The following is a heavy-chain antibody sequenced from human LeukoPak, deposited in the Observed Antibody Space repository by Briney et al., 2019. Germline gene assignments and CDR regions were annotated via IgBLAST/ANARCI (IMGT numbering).Heavy chain of an antibody. CDR1: GGSITSYY. J-gene: IGHJ2*01. CDR3: ASSGWLYWYFDL. V-gene: IGHV4-59*01. Sequence: KTSETLSLTCTVSGGSITSYYWSWIRQPPGKGLEWIGYIYYSGSTNYNPSLKSRVTISVDTSKNQFSLKLSSVTAADTAVYYCASSGWLYWYFDLWGRGTLVTVSS. CDR2: IYYSGST. D-gene: IGHD6-19*01.